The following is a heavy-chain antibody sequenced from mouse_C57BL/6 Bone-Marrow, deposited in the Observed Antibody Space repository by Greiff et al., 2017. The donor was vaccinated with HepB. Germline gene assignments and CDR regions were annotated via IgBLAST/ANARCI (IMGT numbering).Heavy chain of an antibody. J-gene: IGHJ1*03. CDR2: IYPGDGAT. V-gene: IGHV1-82*01. CDR3: AIGGGSRDGYFDV. Sequence: QVQLQQSGPELVKPGASVKISCKASGYAFSSSWMNWVKQRPGKGLEWIGRIYPGDGATNYNGKFKGKATLTADKSSSTAYMQLSSLTSEDSAVYYCAIGGGSRDGYFDVWGTGTTVTVSS. CDR1: GYAFSSSW. D-gene: IGHD1-1*01.